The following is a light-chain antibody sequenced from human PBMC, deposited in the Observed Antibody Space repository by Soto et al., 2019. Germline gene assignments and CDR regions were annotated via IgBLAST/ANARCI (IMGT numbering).Light chain of an antibody. CDR2: DTS. V-gene: IGKV3-15*01. J-gene: IGKJ1*01. CDR3: HQYDNWWT. Sequence: EIFMTPSRSTLSSSSMEIATLSCRASQRVSIKLAWYQQKPGQAPRLLIYDTSTRATGVPARFSGSGSGTDFTLTISSLQPEDFAVYYCHQYDNWWTFGQGTKVDIK. CDR1: QRVSIK.